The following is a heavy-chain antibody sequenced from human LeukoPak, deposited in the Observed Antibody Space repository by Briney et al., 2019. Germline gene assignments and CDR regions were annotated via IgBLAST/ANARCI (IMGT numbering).Heavy chain of an antibody. J-gene: IGHJ4*02. CDR2: INPSGGST. Sequence: ASVKVSCKASGYIFTSYYMHWVRQAPGQGLEWMGIINPSGGSTSYAQKFQGRVTMTRDTSTSTVYMELSSLRSEDTAVYYCAGPPRYCSSTSCSFDYWGQGTLVTVS. CDR1: GYIFTSYY. CDR3: AGPPRYCSSTSCSFDY. D-gene: IGHD2-2*01. V-gene: IGHV1-46*01.